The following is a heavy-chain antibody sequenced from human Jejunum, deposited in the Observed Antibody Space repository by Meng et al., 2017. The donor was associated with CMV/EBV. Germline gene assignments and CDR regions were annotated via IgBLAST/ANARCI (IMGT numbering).Heavy chain of an antibody. D-gene: IGHD6-19*01. Sequence: LSCAASGFNFRDSAMHWVRQASGKGLEWIGRIRSKALGYATEYAASVKGRSTISRDDSKSTTYLQMNSLKTEDTAVYFCSNSGLGYWGQGILVTVSS. CDR2: IRSKALGYAT. CDR1: GFNFRDSA. J-gene: IGHJ4*02. CDR3: SNSGLGY. V-gene: IGHV3-73*01.